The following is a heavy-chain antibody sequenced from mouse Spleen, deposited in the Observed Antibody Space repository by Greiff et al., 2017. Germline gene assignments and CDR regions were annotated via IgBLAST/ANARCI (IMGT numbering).Heavy chain of an antibody. CDR2: IWSDGST. J-gene: IGHJ2*01. Sequence: QVQLKETGPGLVAPSQSLSITCTVSGFSLTSYGVHWVRQPPGKGLEWLVVIWSDGSTNYNSALKSRLSISKDNSKSQVFLKMNSLQTDDTAMYYCARQGTGNYSLFDYWGQGTTLTVSS. CDR3: ARQGTGNYSLFDY. V-gene: IGHV2-6-1*01. D-gene: IGHD2-1*01. CDR1: GFSLTSYG.